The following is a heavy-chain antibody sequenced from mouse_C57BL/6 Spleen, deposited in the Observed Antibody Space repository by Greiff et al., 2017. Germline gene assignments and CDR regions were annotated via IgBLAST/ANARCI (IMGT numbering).Heavy chain of an antibody. CDR2: LNPNNGGT. CDR3: ARRNWYFDV. V-gene: IGHV1-26*01. Sequence: EVQLQQSGPELVKPGASVTISCKASGYTFTDYYMNWVKQSPGKSLEWIGDLNPNNGGTSYNQKFKGKATLTVDKSSSTAYMELRSLTSEDSAVYYCARRNWYFDVWGTGTTVTVSS. CDR1: GYTFTDYY. J-gene: IGHJ1*03.